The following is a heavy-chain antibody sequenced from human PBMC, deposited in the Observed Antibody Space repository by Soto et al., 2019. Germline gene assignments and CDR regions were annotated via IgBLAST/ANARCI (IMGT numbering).Heavy chain of an antibody. CDR1: GYTFTSYG. D-gene: IGHD6-25*01. CDR3: ARDSGFIAAGAPGFDY. Sequence: GASVKVSCKASGYTFTSYGVAWVRQAPGQGLEWMGWINIYNGNTNYAQKLQGRVTMTTDTSTSTAYMELRSLRSDDTAVYYCARDSGFIAAGAPGFDYWGQGTLVTVSS. J-gene: IGHJ4*02. CDR2: INIYNGNT. V-gene: IGHV1-18*01.